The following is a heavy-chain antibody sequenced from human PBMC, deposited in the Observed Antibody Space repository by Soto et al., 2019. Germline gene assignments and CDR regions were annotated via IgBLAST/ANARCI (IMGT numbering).Heavy chain of an antibody. CDR1: GRSFSSDG. Sequence: QLQLEQSGPEVKKPGSSVKVSCKASGRSFSSDGVSWVRQAPGQGLEWMGGIIPVFGNTKYVQRFQGRLTITADKSTSTVYMEMSSLSSEDTAVCFCARGQYYSSGSAATSYFYFGIDVWGQGTTVIVSS. CDR3: ARGQYYSSGSAATSYFYFGIDV. D-gene: IGHD3-10*01. CDR2: IIPVFGNT. J-gene: IGHJ6*02. V-gene: IGHV1-69*06.